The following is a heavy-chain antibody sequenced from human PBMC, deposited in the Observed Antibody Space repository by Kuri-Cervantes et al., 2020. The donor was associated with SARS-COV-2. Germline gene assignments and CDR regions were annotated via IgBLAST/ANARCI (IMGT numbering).Heavy chain of an antibody. CDR1: GYTLTELS. CDR3: ARVKYYDFWSGYSDEGAFDY. V-gene: IGHV1-24*01. D-gene: IGHD3-3*01. CDR2: FDPEDGET. J-gene: IGHJ4*02. Sequence: ASVKVSCKVSGYTLTELSMHWVRQAPGKGLEWMGGFDPEDGETIYAQKFQGRVTMTRDTSTSTVYMELSSLRSEDTAVYYCARVKYYDFWSGYSDEGAFDYWGQGTLVTVSS.